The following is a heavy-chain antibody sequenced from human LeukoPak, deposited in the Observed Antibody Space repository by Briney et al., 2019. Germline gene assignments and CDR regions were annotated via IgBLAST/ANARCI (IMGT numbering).Heavy chain of an antibody. J-gene: IGHJ4*02. CDR1: GFTFSSYG. V-gene: IGHV3-30*18. CDR3: AKGPPQQVGYDDYYFDY. CDR2: ISYDGSNK. Sequence: GGSLRLSCAASGFTFSSYGMHWARQAPGKGLEWVAVISYDGSNKYYADSVKGRFTISRDNPKNTLYLQMNSLRAEDTAVYYCAKGPPQQVGYDDYYFDYWGQGTLVTVSS. D-gene: IGHD5-12*01.